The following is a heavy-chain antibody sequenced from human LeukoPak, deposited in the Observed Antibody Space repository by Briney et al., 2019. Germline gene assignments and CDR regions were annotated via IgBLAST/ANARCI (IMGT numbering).Heavy chain of an antibody. J-gene: IGHJ4*02. D-gene: IGHD4-11*01. CDR3: ASASITRYYFDY. CDR1: GGSFSGHY. V-gene: IGHV4-34*01. Sequence: PSETLSLTCAVYGGSFSGHYWSWIRQPPGKGLEWIGEINHSGSTNYNPSLKSRVTISVDTPKNQFSLKLSSVTAADTAVYYCASASITRYYFDYWGQGTLVTVSS. CDR2: INHSGST.